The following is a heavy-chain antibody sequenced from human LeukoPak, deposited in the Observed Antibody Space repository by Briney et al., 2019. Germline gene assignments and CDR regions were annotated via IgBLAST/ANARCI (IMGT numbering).Heavy chain of an antibody. CDR1: GGSVSSDNYY. V-gene: IGHV4-39*01. CDR2: IYYSGST. D-gene: IGHD2-2*01. Sequence: PSETLSLTCTVSGGSVSSDNYYWGWIRQPPGKGLEWIGSIYYSGSTYYNPSLKSRVTISVDTSKNQFSLKLGSVTAADTAVYYCASYCSTTSCLRRAFDIWGQGTMVTVSS. J-gene: IGHJ3*02. CDR3: ASYCSTTSCLRRAFDI.